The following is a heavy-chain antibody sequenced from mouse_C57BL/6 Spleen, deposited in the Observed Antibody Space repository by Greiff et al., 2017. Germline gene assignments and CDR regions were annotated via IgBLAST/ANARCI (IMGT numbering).Heavy chain of an antibody. V-gene: IGHV1-82*01. D-gene: IGHD1-1*01. CDR3: ARSGFYYGSPFAY. Sequence: VQLQQSGPELVKPGASVKISCKASGYAFSSSWMNWVKQRPGKGLEWIGRIYPGDGDTNYNGKFKGKATLTADKSSSTAYMQLSSLTSEDSAVYFCARSGFYYGSPFAYWCQGTLVTVSA. J-gene: IGHJ3*01. CDR2: IYPGDGDT. CDR1: GYAFSSSW.